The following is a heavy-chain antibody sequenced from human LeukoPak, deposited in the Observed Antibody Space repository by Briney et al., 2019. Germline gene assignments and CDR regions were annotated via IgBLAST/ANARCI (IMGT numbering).Heavy chain of an antibody. V-gene: IGHV3-21*01. D-gene: IGHD2-15*01. Sequence: RTGGSLRLSCAASGFTFSSYSMNWVRQAPGKGLEWVSSISTSSLYIYYADSVKGRFTVSRNNARNSLYLQMNSLGAEDTAVYYCARNTQYCSGGSCYSGYWGQGTLVTVSS. CDR3: ARNTQYCSGGSCYSGY. CDR2: ISTSSLYI. J-gene: IGHJ4*02. CDR1: GFTFSSYS.